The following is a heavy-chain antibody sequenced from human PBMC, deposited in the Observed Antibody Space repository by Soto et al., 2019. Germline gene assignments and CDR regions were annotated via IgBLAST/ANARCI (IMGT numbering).Heavy chain of an antibody. CDR1: GFTFSSYG. V-gene: IGHV3-30*18. J-gene: IGHJ6*02. D-gene: IGHD3-3*01. CDR2: ISYDGSNK. CDR3: AKDRSDFWSGYDTGRMVV. Sequence: QVQLVESGGGVVQPGRSLRLSCAASGFTFSSYGMHWVRQAPGKGLEWVAVISYDGSNKYYADSVKGRFTISRENSKNTLYLHMNSLRAEDTAVYYCAKDRSDFWSGYDTGRMVVWGQGTTVTVSS.